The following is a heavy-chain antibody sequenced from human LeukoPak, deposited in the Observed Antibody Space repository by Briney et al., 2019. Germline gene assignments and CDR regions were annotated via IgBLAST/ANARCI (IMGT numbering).Heavy chain of an antibody. CDR3: ARDTRRDQYSSGWFDY. CDR2: IYSGGST. V-gene: IGHV3-53*01. Sequence: GGSLRLSCAASGFTVSSNYMSWVRQAPGKGLEWVSVIYSGGSTYYADSVKGRFTISRDNSKNTLYLQMNSLRAEDTAVYYCARDTRRDQYSSGWFDYWGQGTLVTVSS. J-gene: IGHJ4*02. CDR1: GFTVSSNY. D-gene: IGHD6-19*01.